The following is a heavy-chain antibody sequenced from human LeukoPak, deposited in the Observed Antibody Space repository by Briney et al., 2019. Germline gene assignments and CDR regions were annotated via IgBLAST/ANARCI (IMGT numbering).Heavy chain of an antibody. D-gene: IGHD1-1*01. CDR1: GLTFSNYA. J-gene: IGHJ4*02. CDR3: ARGGTTFEH. Sequence: PGGSLRLSCAASGLTFSNYAMSWVRQAPGKGLEWVANIKYDGSEKYYVDSVKGRFTISGDNAKNSLYLQMNSLRAEDTAVYYCARGGTTFEHWGQGTLVTVSS. V-gene: IGHV3-7*01. CDR2: IKYDGSEK.